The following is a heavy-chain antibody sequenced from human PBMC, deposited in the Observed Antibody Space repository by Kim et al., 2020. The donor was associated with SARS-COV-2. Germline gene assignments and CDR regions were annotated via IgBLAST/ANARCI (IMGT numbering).Heavy chain of an antibody. J-gene: IGHJ4*02. CDR1: GGSFSGYY. V-gene: IGHV4-34*01. CDR3: ARASSGYSSGWYAGY. D-gene: IGHD6-19*01. CDR2: INHSGST. Sequence: SETLSLTCAVYGGSFSGYYWSWICQPPGKGLEWIGEINHSGSTNYNPSLKSRVTISVDTSKNQFSLKLSSVTAADTAVYYCARASSGYSSGWYAGYWGQGTLVTVSS.